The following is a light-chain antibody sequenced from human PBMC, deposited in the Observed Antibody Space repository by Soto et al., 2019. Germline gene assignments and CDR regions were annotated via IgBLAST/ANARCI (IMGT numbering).Light chain of an antibody. J-gene: IGKJ1*01. CDR2: GAS. CDR1: QSLSSSY. V-gene: IGKV3-20*01. Sequence: EIVLTQSPGTLSLSPGERATLSCRASQSLSSSYLAWYQQKPGQAPRLLIYGASSRATGIPDRFSGSGSGTDFTLTISRLEPEDFAVYYCQHYGNSLWTFGQGTKVEIK. CDR3: QHYGNSLWT.